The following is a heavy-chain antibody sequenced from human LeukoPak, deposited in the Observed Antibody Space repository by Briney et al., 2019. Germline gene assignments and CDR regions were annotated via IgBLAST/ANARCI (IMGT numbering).Heavy chain of an antibody. J-gene: IGHJ5*01. V-gene: IGHV3-48*03. CDR3: ARDPYSSSFFDC. CDR1: GFTFSSYE. CDR2: ISSSGSAT. Sequence: GSLRLSCAASGFTFSSYEMNWVRQAPGKGLEWVSYISSSGSATYYADSVKGRFTISRDNARKSLYLQMSSLRAEDTALYYCARDPYSSSFFDCWGQGTLVTVSS. D-gene: IGHD6-6*01.